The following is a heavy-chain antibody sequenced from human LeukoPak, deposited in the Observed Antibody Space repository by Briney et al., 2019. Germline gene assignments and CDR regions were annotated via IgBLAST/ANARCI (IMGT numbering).Heavy chain of an antibody. CDR1: GFTFSSYG. CDR2: ISYDGSNK. D-gene: IGHD6-6*01. J-gene: IGHJ4*02. Sequence: GGSLRLSCAASGFTFSSYGMHWVRQAPGKGLEWVAVISYDGSNKYYADSVKGRFTISRDNSKNTLYLQMNSLRAEDTAVYYCTRDRSIGDQRLDYWGQGTLVTVSS. V-gene: IGHV3-30*03. CDR3: TRDRSIGDQRLDY.